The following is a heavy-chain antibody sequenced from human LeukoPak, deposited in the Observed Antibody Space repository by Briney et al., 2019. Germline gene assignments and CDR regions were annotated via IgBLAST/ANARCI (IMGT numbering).Heavy chain of an antibody. Sequence: SETLSLTCTVSGGFISSYYWSCIRQPPGKGLEWIGYIYYSGSTNYNPSLKSRVTISVDTSKNQFSLKLSSVTAADTAVYYCARGSRATELFDYWGQGTLVTVSS. D-gene: IGHD1-26*01. CDR1: GGFISSYY. J-gene: IGHJ4*02. V-gene: IGHV4-59*01. CDR3: ARGSRATELFDY. CDR2: IYYSGST.